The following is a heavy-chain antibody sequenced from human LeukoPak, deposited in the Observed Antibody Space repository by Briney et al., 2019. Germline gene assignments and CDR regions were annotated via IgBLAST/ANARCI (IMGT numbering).Heavy chain of an antibody. CDR3: AKDSIAVAEWSFDP. CDR1: GFTFSSYW. CDR2: ISSSSSYI. J-gene: IGHJ5*02. V-gene: IGHV3-21*04. Sequence: GGSLRLSCAASGFTFSSYWMHWVRQPPGKGLEWVSSISSSSSYIYYADSVKGRFTISRDNSKNTLYLQMNSLRAEDTAVYYCAKDSIAVAEWSFDPWGQGTLVTVSS. D-gene: IGHD6-19*01.